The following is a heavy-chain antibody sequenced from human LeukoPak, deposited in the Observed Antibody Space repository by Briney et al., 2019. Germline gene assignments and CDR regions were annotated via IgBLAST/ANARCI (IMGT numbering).Heavy chain of an antibody. V-gene: IGHV3-23*01. D-gene: IGHD1-26*01. CDR1: GFTFGDYA. J-gene: IGHJ3*02. CDR3: AKVKGGTDAFDI. CDR2: ISGSGGST. Sequence: GSLRLSCTASGFTFGDYAMSWVRQAPGKGLEWVSAISGSGGSTYYADSVKGRFTISRDNSKNTLYLQMNSLRAEDTAVYYCAKVKGGTDAFDIWGQGTMVTVSS.